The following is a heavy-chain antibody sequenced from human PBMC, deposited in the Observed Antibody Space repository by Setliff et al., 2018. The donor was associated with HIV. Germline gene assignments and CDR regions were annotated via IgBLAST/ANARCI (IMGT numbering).Heavy chain of an antibody. Sequence: SETLSLTCTVSGGSISSGSYYWNWIRQPAGKGLEWIGRIYTSGSTNYNPSLKSRVTISVDTSKNQFSLKLSSVTAADTAVYYCATAAILTGYYTYYYGMDVWGQGTTVTVSS. CDR1: GGSISSGSYY. D-gene: IGHD3-9*01. V-gene: IGHV4-61*02. CDR3: ATAAILTGYYTYYYGMDV. J-gene: IGHJ6*02. CDR2: IYTSGST.